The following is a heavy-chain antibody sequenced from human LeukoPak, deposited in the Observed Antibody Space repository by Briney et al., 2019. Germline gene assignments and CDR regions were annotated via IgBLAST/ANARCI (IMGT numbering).Heavy chain of an antibody. CDR3: ARVVPFLWFGESKGAFDY. CDR2: INHSGST. D-gene: IGHD3-10*01. J-gene: IGHJ4*02. V-gene: IGHV4-34*01. Sequence: SETLSLTCAVYGGSFSGYYWSWLRQPPGKGLEWIGEINHSGSTNYNPSLKSRVTISVDTSKNQFSLKLSSVTAADTAVYYCARVVPFLWFGESKGAFDYWGQGTLVTVSS. CDR1: GGSFSGYY.